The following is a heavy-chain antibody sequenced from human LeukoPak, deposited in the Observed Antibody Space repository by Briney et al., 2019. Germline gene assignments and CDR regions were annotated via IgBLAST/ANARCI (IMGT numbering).Heavy chain of an antibody. CDR1: GYTFTGDY. CDR2: INPNSGGT. CDR3: ATHTTMPL. Sequence: ASVKVSCKASGYTFTGDYVHWVRQAPGQGLEWMGWINPNSGGTDYAQKFQGRVTLTSDTSISKVYMELSRLRSNDTAVYYCATHTTMPLWGQGTLVTVSS. D-gene: IGHD5-18*01. V-gene: IGHV1-2*02. J-gene: IGHJ4*02.